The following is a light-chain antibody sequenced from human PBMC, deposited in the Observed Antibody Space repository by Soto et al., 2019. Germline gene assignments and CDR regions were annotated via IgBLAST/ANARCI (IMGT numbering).Light chain of an antibody. CDR2: GAS. CDR3: QQYGRSPPT. Sequence: IVLTQSPGTLSLSPGERTTLSCRASQSISRYLAWYQQKPGQGPRLLIYGASIRATGTPDRFSGSGSGTDFALTINRLEPEYFALYYCQQYGRSPPTCGQGTKVEI. CDR1: QSISRY. V-gene: IGKV3-20*01. J-gene: IGKJ1*01.